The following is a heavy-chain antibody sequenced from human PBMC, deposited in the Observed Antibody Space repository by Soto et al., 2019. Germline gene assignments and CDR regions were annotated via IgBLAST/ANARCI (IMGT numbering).Heavy chain of an antibody. V-gene: IGHV3-23*01. D-gene: IGHD3-10*01. CDR3: ARYYYPSGSNWFDP. CDR1: GFTVTTHD. Sequence: EVQLLESGGGLVQPGGSLRLSCAASGFTVTTHDMSWVRQAPGKGLEWVSSISGTDGRTYYADSVKGRCTISRDNSKNTLYLQLSSLRADDTAVYYCARYYYPSGSNWFDPWGRGTLVTVSS. CDR2: ISGTDGRT. J-gene: IGHJ5*02.